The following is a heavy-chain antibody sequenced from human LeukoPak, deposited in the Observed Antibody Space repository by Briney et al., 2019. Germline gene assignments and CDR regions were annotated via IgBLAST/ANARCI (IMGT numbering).Heavy chain of an antibody. D-gene: IGHD2-15*01. CDR1: GGTFSSYA. V-gene: IGHV1-69*13. CDR2: IIPIFGTA. J-gene: IGHJ6*03. CDR3: ARGGLLNYYYYYMDV. Sequence: ASVKVSCKASGGTFSSYAISWVRQAPGQGLEWMGGIIPIFGTANYAQKFQGRVTITADESTSTAYMELSSLRSEDTAVYYCARGGLLNYYYYYMDVWGKGTTVTVSS.